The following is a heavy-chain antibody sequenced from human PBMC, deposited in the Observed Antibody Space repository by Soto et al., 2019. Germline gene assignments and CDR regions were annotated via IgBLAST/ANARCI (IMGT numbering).Heavy chain of an antibody. V-gene: IGHV3-23*01. Sequence: EVQLLESGGGLVQPGGSLRLSCAASGFTFINYALIWVRQAPGKGLEWVSTLSGGGDGTYYAVSVKGHFTISRDNSKKTRYLQRNSLRSEDTAIYYCPKKGLCSLKRFCSTSDCPYAFEPWGQGTVFTVSS. CDR2: LSGGGDGT. CDR3: PKKGLCSLKRFCSTSDCPYAFEP. D-gene: IGHD2-2*01. J-gene: IGHJ3*01. CDR1: GFTFINYA.